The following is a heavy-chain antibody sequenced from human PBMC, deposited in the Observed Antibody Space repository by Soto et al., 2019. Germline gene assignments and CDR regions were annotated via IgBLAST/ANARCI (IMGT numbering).Heavy chain of an antibody. V-gene: IGHV3-74*03. CDR3: AREVGRGSGSYYLDY. Sequence: GGPLRLSFPAPGFTFSMYWMRWVRQAPGKGLLWVSRINGDGTDTTYAASVKGRFTISRDNAKNTVYLQMNGLRAEDTAVYYCAREVGRGSGSYYLDYWGQETLVTVSS. CDR2: INGDGTDT. CDR1: GFTFSMYW. J-gene: IGHJ4*02. D-gene: IGHD3-16*01.